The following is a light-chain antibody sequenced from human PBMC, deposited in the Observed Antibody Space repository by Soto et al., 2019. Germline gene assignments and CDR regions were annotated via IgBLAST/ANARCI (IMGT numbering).Light chain of an antibody. CDR3: QHYSGDRAT. CDR1: QTISSY. Sequence: DIQMTQSPSSLSASLGDRFTVTCRASQTISSYLNWYQHKPGKGPNXXIYEVSTLHTGVPSRFSGSGSGTEFTLTISSLRTDDFATYYCQHYSGDRATFGQGTKVDIK. V-gene: IGKV1-5*03. J-gene: IGKJ1*01. CDR2: EVS.